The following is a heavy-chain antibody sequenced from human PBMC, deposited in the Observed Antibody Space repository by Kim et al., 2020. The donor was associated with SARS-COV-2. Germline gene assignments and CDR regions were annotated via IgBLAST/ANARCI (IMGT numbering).Heavy chain of an antibody. Sequence: GGSLRLSCSASGFTFSSYAMHWVRQAPGKGLEYVSAISSNGGSTYYADSVNGRFTISRDNSKNTLYLQMSSLRAEDTAVYYCVKPYCGGDCLDAFDIWGQGTMVTVSS. V-gene: IGHV3-64D*09. D-gene: IGHD2-21*02. J-gene: IGHJ3*02. CDR2: ISSNGGST. CDR1: GFTFSSYA. CDR3: VKPYCGGDCLDAFDI.